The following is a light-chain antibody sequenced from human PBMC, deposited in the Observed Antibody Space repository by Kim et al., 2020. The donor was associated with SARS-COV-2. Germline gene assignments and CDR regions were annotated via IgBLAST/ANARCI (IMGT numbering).Light chain of an antibody. CDR2: GAS. V-gene: IGKV3-20*01. J-gene: IGKJ1*01. CDR1: QSVSSNY. Sequence: PGERAPLSRRASQSVSSNYLAWYQQKPGQAPRLLIYGASSRATGNPDRFSGSGSGTDFTLTITRLEPEDFAVYYCQQYSSSPATFGQGTKVDIK. CDR3: QQYSSSPAT.